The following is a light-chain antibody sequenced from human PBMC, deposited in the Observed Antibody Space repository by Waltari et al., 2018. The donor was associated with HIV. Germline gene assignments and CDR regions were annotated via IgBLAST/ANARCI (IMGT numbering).Light chain of an antibody. V-gene: IGLV2-14*01. Sequence: QSALTQPASVSGSPGQSITISCTGTSSDVGGYNYVSWYQQHPGKATKLMIYDVSNRPSGVSNRFSGSRSCNTASLTISGLQAEDEADYYCSSYTSSSSYVFGTGTKVTVL. CDR1: SSDVGGYNY. CDR2: DVS. CDR3: SSYTSSSSYV. J-gene: IGLJ1*01.